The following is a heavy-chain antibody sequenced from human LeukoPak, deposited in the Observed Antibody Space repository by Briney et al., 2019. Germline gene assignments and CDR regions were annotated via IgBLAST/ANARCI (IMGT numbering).Heavy chain of an antibody. CDR3: ARKALPGNWFDP. CDR1: GDSISSYY. J-gene: IGHJ5*02. CDR2: IYASGST. V-gene: IGHV4-4*07. Sequence: SETLSLTCTVSGDSISSYYWSWIRQPAGKGLEWIGRIYASGSTNYNPSLKSRVTMSLDTSKTQFSLNLSSVTAADTAVYYCARKALPGNWFDPCGQGTLVTVSS.